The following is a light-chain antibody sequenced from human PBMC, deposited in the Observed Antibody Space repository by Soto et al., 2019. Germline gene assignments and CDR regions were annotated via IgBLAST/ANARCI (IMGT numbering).Light chain of an antibody. CDR2: AAS. Sequence: DIQMTQSPSSLSASVGDRVTITCRASQSISSYLNWYQQKPGKAPKLLIYAASSLQSGVPSRFSGSGSGTAFTLTISSLQPEDFATYYCQQSYSNPLTFGAGTKVEIK. CDR3: QQSYSNPLT. J-gene: IGKJ4*01. CDR1: QSISSY. V-gene: IGKV1-39*01.